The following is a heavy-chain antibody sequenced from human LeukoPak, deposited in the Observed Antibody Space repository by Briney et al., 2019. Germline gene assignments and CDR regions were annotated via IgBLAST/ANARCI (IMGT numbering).Heavy chain of an antibody. CDR2: VDPEDGET. J-gene: IGHJ4*02. Sequence: ASVKVSCKVSGYTFTDYYMHWVQQAPGKGLEWMGLVDPEDGETIYAEKFQGRVTITTDESTSTAYMELSSLRSEDTAVYYCARVSPYSSGWYGCYFDYWGQGTLVTVSS. V-gene: IGHV1-69-2*01. CDR1: GYTFTDYY. CDR3: ARVSPYSSGWYGCYFDY. D-gene: IGHD6-19*01.